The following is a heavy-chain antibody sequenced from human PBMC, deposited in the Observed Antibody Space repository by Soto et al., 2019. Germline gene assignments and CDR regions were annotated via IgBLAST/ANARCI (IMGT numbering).Heavy chain of an antibody. J-gene: IGHJ4*02. CDR3: ARVTNCYDSSGLSRYFDY. V-gene: IGHV4-30-4*08. CDR1: GGSISSSSYY. D-gene: IGHD3-22*01. CDR2: IYYSGST. Sequence: SETLSLTCTVSGGSISSSSYYWGWIRQPPGKGLEWIGYIYYSGSTYYNPSLKSRVTISVDTSKNQFSLKLSSVTAADTAVYYCARVTNCYDSSGLSRYFDYWGQGTLVTVSS.